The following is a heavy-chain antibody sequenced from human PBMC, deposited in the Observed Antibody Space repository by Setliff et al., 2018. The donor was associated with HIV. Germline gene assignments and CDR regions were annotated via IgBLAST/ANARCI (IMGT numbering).Heavy chain of an antibody. J-gene: IGHJ4*02. Sequence: SETLSLSCTVSGDSIRGYYWSWIRQPPGKGLEWMGYVFYTGFAAYNPSLKSRLTISVDTSKSQFSLRLTSVTAADTAIYYCARQVSIPGVAITPVDYWGQGALVTVSS. CDR1: GDSIRGYY. CDR2: VFYTGFA. CDR3: ARQVSIPGVAITPVDY. D-gene: IGHD5-12*01. V-gene: IGHV4-59*08.